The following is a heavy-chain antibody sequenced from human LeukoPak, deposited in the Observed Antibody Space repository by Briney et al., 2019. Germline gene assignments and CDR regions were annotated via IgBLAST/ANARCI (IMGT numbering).Heavy chain of an antibody. D-gene: IGHD2-2*01. Sequence: PSETLSLTCAVYGGSFSGYHWIWIRQPPLKGLEWIGDINHGGSTNYNPSLKSRVTISLDTSKNQFSLTLSSVIAADTAVYYCARVGYQLPRNYFDYWGQGTLVTVSS. V-gene: IGHV4-34*01. CDR1: GGSFSGYH. CDR2: INHGGST. CDR3: ARVGYQLPRNYFDY. J-gene: IGHJ4*02.